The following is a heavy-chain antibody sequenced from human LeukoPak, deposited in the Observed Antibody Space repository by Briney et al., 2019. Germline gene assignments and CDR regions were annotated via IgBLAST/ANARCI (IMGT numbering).Heavy chain of an antibody. CDR1: GGSISSGSYY. J-gene: IGHJ4*02. CDR3: ARAASQAFDY. CDR2: ISTSGST. Sequence: SETLSLTCTVSGGSISSGSYYWSWIRQPAGKGLEWIGRISTSGSTNYNPSLKSRITISVDTSKNQFSLNLSSVTAVDMAVYYCARAASQAFDYWGQGTLVTVSS. V-gene: IGHV4-61*02.